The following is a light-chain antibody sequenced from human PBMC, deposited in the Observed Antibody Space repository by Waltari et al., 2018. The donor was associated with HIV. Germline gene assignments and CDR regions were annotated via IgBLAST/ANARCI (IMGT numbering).Light chain of an antibody. V-gene: IGKV1-39*01. CDR2: DAS. J-gene: IGKJ3*01. Sequence: DIQMTQSPSSLSASVGASVTITCRASQTVTDKVNWYQQKPGKAPKVLIYDASTLQGGVPSRFRGGGSGTDFSLTITSLQTDDFATYFCQQSHSSPLTFGPGTKVDIK. CDR1: QTVTDK. CDR3: QQSHSSPLT.